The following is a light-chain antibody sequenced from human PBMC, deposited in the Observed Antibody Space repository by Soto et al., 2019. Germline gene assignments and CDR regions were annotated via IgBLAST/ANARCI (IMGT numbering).Light chain of an antibody. J-gene: IGKJ4*01. CDR3: QQAKNFPLT. CDR1: ESVGNW. V-gene: IGKV1-12*01. Sequence: DIQMSQSPSSVSASVGDTVTIACRASESVGNWLAWYQQKPGEAPRLLIYTASNLQRGVPSRFRGSGSGTVFTLTINNLQPEDFASYYCQQAKNFPLTFGGGTKVEMK. CDR2: TAS.